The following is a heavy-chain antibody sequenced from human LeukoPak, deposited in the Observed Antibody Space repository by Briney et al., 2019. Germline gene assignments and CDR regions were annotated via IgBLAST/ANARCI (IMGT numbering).Heavy chain of an antibody. CDR2: VNPKSGGT. V-gene: IGHV1-2*02. CDR3: GRVAAAGIYPYYYNAMDV. J-gene: IGHJ6*02. D-gene: IGHD6-13*01. CDR1: GYTFTGYY. Sequence: ASVKVSCKASGYTFTGYYIHWVRQAPGQGLEWMGWVNPKSGGTNYAQKFQGRVTMTRDTSISTVYMELSSLRSDDTAVYYCGRVAAAGIYPYYYNAMDVWGRGTTVTVSS.